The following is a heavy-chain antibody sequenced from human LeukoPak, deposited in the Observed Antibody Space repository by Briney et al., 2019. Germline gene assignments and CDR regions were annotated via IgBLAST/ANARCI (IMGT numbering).Heavy chain of an antibody. CDR1: GFTFSSYA. J-gene: IGHJ3*02. CDR2: ISYDGSNK. CDR3: ILGHHALDI. D-gene: IGHD3/OR15-3a*01. V-gene: IGHV3-30-3*01. Sequence: PGGSLRLSCAASGFTFSSYAMRWVRQAPGKGLEWVAGISYDGSNKYYADSVKGRFTISRDNHKTTLYLQMNSLRAEDTAVYYCILGHHALDIRRQGTMLTVPS.